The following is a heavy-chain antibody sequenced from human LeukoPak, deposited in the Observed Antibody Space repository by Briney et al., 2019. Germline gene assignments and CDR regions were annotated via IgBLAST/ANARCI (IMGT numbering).Heavy chain of an antibody. D-gene: IGHD3-3*01. CDR3: ARGHRSWYYDFWSGYFYDWFDP. Sequence: ASVKVSCKASGYTFTSYAMNWVRQAPGQGLEWMGWTNTNTGNPTYAQGFTGRFVFSLDTSVSTAYLQICSLKAEDTAVYYCARGHRSWYYDFWSGYFYDWFDPWGQGTLVTVSS. V-gene: IGHV7-4-1*01. J-gene: IGHJ5*02. CDR2: TNTNTGNP. CDR1: GYTFTSYA.